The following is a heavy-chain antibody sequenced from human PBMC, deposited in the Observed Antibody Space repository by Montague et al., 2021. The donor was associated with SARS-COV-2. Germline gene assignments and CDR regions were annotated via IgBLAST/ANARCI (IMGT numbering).Heavy chain of an antibody. CDR2: IKQDGSEE. D-gene: IGHD2-15*01. V-gene: IGHV3-7*03. Sequence: SLRLSCAASGFTFSSYWMSWVRQAPGKGLEWVAHIKQDGSEEYYVDSVKGRFTISRDNAKNSLYLQMNSLRAEDTAVYYCARDLGAVVVAAIKYYYYGMDVWGQGTTVTVSS. J-gene: IGHJ6*02. CDR1: GFTFSSYW. CDR3: ARDLGAVVVAAIKYYYYGMDV.